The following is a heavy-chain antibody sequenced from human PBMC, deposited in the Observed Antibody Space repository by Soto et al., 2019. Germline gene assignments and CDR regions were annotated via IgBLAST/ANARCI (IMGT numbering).Heavy chain of an antibody. Sequence: QVQLQESGPGLVKPSETLSLTCTVSGGSISSYYWSWIRQPPGKGLEWIGYIYYSGRTNYNPSLKSRVTISVDTSKNQFSLKLSSVTAADTAVYYCARGIAVAGTEWFDPWGQGTLVTVSS. CDR1: GGSISSYY. J-gene: IGHJ5*02. CDR3: ARGIAVAGTEWFDP. D-gene: IGHD6-13*01. V-gene: IGHV4-59*01. CDR2: IYYSGRT.